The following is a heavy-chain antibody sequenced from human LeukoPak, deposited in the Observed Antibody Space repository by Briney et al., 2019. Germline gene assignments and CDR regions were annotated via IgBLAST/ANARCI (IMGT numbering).Heavy chain of an antibody. J-gene: IGHJ4*02. CDR2: ISYDGSNK. D-gene: IGHD1-1*01. V-gene: IGHV3-30*04. Sequence: GGSLRLSCAASGFTFSSYAMHWVRQAPGKGLEWVAVISYDGSNKYYADSVKGRFTISRDNSKNTLYLQMNSLRAEDTAVYYCARDWNDRSLDYWGQGTLVTVSS. CDR1: GFTFSSYA. CDR3: ARDWNDRSLDY.